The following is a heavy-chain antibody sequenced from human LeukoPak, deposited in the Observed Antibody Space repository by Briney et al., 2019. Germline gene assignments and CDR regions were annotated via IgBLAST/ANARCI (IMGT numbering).Heavy chain of an antibody. CDR2: IYENGGTT. V-gene: IGHV3-23*01. J-gene: IGHJ4*02. CDR1: GFTFRSHA. D-gene: IGHD2-21*01. CDR3: AKDFRIGYSAHFDY. Sequence: ESGGSLRFSCVGSGFTFRSHAMSWVRQAPEKGLEFVSGIYENGGTTYYADSVKGRFSISRDNSKNTLYLQMDSLRGEDTAVYYCAKDFRIGYSAHFDYWGQGALVTVSS.